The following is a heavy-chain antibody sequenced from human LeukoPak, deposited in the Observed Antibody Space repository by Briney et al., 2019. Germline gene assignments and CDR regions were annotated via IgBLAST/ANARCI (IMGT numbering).Heavy chain of an antibody. CDR2: IYYSGST. J-gene: IGHJ4*02. D-gene: IGHD3-16*01. V-gene: IGHV4-59*01. CDR1: GGSISTYF. CDR3: ASYRGARGEHDY. Sequence: PSETLSLTCTVSGGSISTYFWSWLRQPPGKGLEWIGYIYYSGSTNYNPSLKSRVTISLDTSKNQFSLKLSSVTAADTAVYYCASYRGARGEHDYWGQGTLVTVSS.